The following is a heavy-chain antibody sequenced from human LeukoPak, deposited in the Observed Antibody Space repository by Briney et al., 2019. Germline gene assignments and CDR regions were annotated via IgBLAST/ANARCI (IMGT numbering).Heavy chain of an antibody. CDR1: GYSFTSYW. V-gene: IGHV5-51*01. J-gene: IGHJ4*02. Sequence: GESLKISCKASGYSFTSYWIGWVRQMPGKGLEWMGIIDPSDSETRHTPSFQGQVAISVDKSLTTAYLQWNSLKASDTAMYYCARQTAMGRSGDYWGQGTLVTVSS. CDR3: ARQTAMGRSGDY. D-gene: IGHD5-18*01. CDR2: IDPSDSET.